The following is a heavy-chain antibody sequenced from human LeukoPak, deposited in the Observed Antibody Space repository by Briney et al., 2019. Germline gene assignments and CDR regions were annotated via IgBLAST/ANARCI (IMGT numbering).Heavy chain of an antibody. Sequence: KPSETLSLTCTVPGGSISSGGYYWSWIRQHPGKGLEWIGYIYYSGSTYYNPSLKSRVTISVDTSKNQFSLKLSSVTAADTAVYYCARSQDPGYYGSSGYPAYWGQGTLVTVSS. CDR2: IYYSGST. CDR1: GGSISSGGYY. CDR3: ARSQDPGYYGSSGYPAY. V-gene: IGHV4-31*03. D-gene: IGHD3-22*01. J-gene: IGHJ4*02.